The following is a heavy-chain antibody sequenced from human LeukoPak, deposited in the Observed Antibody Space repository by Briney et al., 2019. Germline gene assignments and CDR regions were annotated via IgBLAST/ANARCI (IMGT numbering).Heavy chain of an antibody. CDR3: ACVTGLYYFDF. J-gene: IGHJ4*02. CDR1: GGSIRSGDYY. D-gene: IGHD1-20*01. V-gene: IGHV4-30-4*01. CDR2: IYYSGNT. Sequence: SQTLSLTCAVSGGSIRSGDYYWSWARPPPGKGLEWIGHIYYSGNTYYNPSLKSRVAISVDTSKNQFSLKLSSVTAADTAVYYCACVTGLYYFDFWGQGTLVTVSS.